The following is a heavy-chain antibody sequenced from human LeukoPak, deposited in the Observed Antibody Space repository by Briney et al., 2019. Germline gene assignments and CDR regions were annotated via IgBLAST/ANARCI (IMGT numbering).Heavy chain of an antibody. CDR3: AKDTHVDTPWYFDY. J-gene: IGHJ4*02. CDR2: ISWNSGSI. CDR1: GFTFDDYA. D-gene: IGHD2-2*02. Sequence: QPGGSLRLSCAASGFTFDDYAMHWVRQAPGKGLEWVSGISWNSGSIGYADSVKGRFTISRDNAKNSLYLQMNSLRAEDTALYYCAKDTHVDTPWYFDYWGQGTLVTVSS. V-gene: IGHV3-9*01.